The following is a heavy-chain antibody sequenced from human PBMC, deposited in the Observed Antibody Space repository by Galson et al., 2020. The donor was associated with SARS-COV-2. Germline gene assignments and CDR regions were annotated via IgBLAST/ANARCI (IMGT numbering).Heavy chain of an antibody. V-gene: IGHV3-30*04. Sequence: GGSLRLSCAASGFTFSSYAMHWVRQAPGKGLEWVAVISYDGSNKYYADSVKGRFTISRDNSKNTLYLQMNSLRAEDTAVYYCAKGDYYGSGSYYYYYYGMDVWGQGTTVTVSS. CDR3: AKGDYYGSGSYYYYYYGMDV. CDR2: ISYDGSNK. CDR1: GFTFSSYA. D-gene: IGHD3-10*01. J-gene: IGHJ6*02.